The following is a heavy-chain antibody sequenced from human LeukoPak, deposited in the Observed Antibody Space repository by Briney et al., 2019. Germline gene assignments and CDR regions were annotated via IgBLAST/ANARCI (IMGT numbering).Heavy chain of an antibody. Sequence: GGSLRLSCAASGFTFSSYGMHWVRQAPGKGLEWVAVISYDGSNKYYADSVKGRFTISRDNAKNSLYLQMNSLRAEDTAVYYCARDGVLRYFDWLFPYNMDVWGKGTTVTISS. CDR2: ISYDGSNK. CDR3: ARDGVLRYFDWLFPYNMDV. D-gene: IGHD3-9*01. J-gene: IGHJ6*03. V-gene: IGHV3-30*03. CDR1: GFTFSSYG.